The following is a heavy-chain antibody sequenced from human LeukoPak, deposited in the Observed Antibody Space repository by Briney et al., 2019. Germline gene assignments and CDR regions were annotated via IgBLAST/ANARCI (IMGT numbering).Heavy chain of an antibody. D-gene: IGHD3-22*01. Sequence: SETLSLTCTVSGGSISSYYWSWIRQPAGKGLEWIGRMYTSGSTNYNPSLKSRVTMSVDTPKNQFSLKLSSVTAADTAVYYCARDVGSGYYHNFDYWGQGTLVTVSS. CDR2: MYTSGST. CDR1: GGSISSYY. J-gene: IGHJ4*02. CDR3: ARDVGSGYYHNFDY. V-gene: IGHV4-4*07.